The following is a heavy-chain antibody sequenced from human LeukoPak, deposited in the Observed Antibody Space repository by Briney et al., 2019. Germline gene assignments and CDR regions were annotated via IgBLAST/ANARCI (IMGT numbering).Heavy chain of an antibody. CDR3: ARDLFPTTITMVRGVQLRAFDI. Sequence: PSETLSLTCTVSGGSISSSSYYWGWIRQPPGKGLEWIGSIYYSGSTYYNPSLKSRVTISVDTSKNQFSLKLSSVTAADTAVYYCARDLFPTTITMVRGVQLRAFDIWGQGTMVTVSS. CDR2: IYYSGST. D-gene: IGHD3-10*01. CDR1: GGSISSSSYY. J-gene: IGHJ3*02. V-gene: IGHV4-39*07.